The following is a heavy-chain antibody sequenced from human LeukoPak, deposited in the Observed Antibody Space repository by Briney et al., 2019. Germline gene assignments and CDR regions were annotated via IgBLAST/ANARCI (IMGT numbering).Heavy chain of an antibody. CDR1: GFTFSNHG. CDR2: IWYDGSNK. J-gene: IGHJ5*02. D-gene: IGHD1-1*01. Sequence: GRSLRLSCAASGFTFSNHGMHWVRQAPSKGLEWVALIWYDGSNKEYAESVKGRFTISRDNSKNTLYLQMNSLRDEDTAVYYCARDQGTSTTAPKRKGRFDPWGQGTLVTVSS. V-gene: IGHV3-33*01. CDR3: ARDQGTSTTAPKRKGRFDP.